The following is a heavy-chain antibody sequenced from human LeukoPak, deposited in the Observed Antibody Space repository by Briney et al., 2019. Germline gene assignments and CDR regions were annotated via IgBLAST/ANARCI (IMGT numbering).Heavy chain of an antibody. D-gene: IGHD1-26*01. J-gene: IGHJ4*02. CDR1: GFSFSSYW. CDR3: ARDSLMPGATGGNDY. V-gene: IGHV3-7*05. CDR2: IKQDGSEK. Sequence: GGSLRLSCAASGFSFSSYWMSWVRQAPGKGRDWVANIKQDGSEKHYVDSVRSRFTSSRDNAKISLFLQMNGLRAEDTAVYYCARDSLMPGATGGNDYWGQGTLVTVSS.